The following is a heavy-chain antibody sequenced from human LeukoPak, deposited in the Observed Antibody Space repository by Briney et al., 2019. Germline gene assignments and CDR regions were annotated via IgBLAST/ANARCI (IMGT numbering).Heavy chain of an antibody. CDR3: ARIEGSTTTDDAFDI. D-gene: IGHD2-2*01. CDR2: IIPIFGTA. CDR1: GYTFTSYG. V-gene: IGHV1-69*13. Sequence: SVKVSCKASGYTFTSYGISWVRQAPGQGLEWMGGIIPIFGTANYAQKFQGRVTITADESTSTAYMELSSLRSEDTAVYYCARIEGSTTTDDAFDIWGQGTMVTVSS. J-gene: IGHJ3*02.